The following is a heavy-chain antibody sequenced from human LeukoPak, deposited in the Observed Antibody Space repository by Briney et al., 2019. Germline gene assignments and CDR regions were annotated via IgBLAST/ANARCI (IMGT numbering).Heavy chain of an antibody. J-gene: IGHJ4*02. Sequence: SETQSLTCTVSGGSISSYYWSWIRQPPGKGLEWIGEINHSGSIDYNPSLKSRLTISVDTSRNQFSLKVSSVTAADTAVYYCARGPDGRDGYSLDYWGQGTLVTVSS. CDR1: GGSISSYY. V-gene: IGHV4-34*01. D-gene: IGHD5-24*01. CDR2: INHSGSI. CDR3: ARGPDGRDGYSLDY.